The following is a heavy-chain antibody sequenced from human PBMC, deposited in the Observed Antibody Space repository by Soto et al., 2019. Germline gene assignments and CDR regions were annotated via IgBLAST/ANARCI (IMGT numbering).Heavy chain of an antibody. Sequence: PSETLSLTCTVSGGSISSGGYYWSWIRQHPGKGLEWIGYIYYSGSTYYNPSLKSRVTISVDTSKNQFSLKLSSVTAADTAVYYCARDRKYYDSSGYRDNWFDPWGQGTLVTVSS. CDR2: IYYSGST. J-gene: IGHJ5*02. D-gene: IGHD3-22*01. CDR1: GGSISSGGYY. CDR3: ARDRKYYDSSGYRDNWFDP. V-gene: IGHV4-31*03.